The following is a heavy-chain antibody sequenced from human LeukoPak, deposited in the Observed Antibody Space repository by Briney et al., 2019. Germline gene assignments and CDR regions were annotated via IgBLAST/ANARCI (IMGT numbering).Heavy chain of an antibody. CDR1: GFTFSSYE. J-gene: IGHJ6*04. D-gene: IGHD3-10*02. CDR2: ISSSGSTI. CDR3: AELGITMIGGV. V-gene: IGHV3-48*03. Sequence: SAGSLRLSCAASGFTFSSYEMNWVRKAPGKGLEWVSYISSSGSTIYYSDSVKGRFTISRDNAKNSLYLQMNSLRAEDTAVYYCAELGITMIGGVWGKGTTVTISS.